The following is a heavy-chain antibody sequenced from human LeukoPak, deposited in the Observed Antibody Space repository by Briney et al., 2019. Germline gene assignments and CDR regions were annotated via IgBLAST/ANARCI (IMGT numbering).Heavy chain of an antibody. J-gene: IGHJ4*02. Sequence: RSGRSLRLSCAASGFTFSSYAMHWVRQAPGKGLEWVAVISYDGSNKYYADSVKGRFTISRDNAKNSLYLQMNSLRAEDTAVYYCARTPITGVTTYYFDYWGQGTLVTVSS. CDR1: GFTFSSYA. D-gene: IGHD3-10*01. CDR2: ISYDGSNK. CDR3: ARTPITGVTTYYFDY. V-gene: IGHV3-30-3*01.